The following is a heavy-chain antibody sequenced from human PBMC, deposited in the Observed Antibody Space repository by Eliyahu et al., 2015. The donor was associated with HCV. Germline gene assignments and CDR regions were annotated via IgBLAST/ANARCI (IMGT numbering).Heavy chain of an antibody. Sequence: GLEWIGEINHSGSTNYNPSLKSRVTISVDTSKNQFSLKLSSVTAADTAVYYCARGPYTPGVRGVIIKRGWFDPWGQGTLVTVSS. CDR2: INHSGST. J-gene: IGHJ5*02. CDR3: ARGPYTPGVRGVIIKRGWFDP. D-gene: IGHD3-10*01. V-gene: IGHV4-34*01.